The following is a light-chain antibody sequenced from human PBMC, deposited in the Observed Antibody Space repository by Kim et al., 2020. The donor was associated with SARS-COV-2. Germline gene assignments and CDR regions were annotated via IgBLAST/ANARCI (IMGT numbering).Light chain of an antibody. Sequence: ASVGDRFTITCRASQDISNYLAWFQLKPGKAPKLLIYAASALQPGVPSRFSGSGSGTDFTLTVTSLQPEDVATYYCQKCDSAPWTFGQGTKVDIK. V-gene: IGKV1-27*01. CDR2: AAS. J-gene: IGKJ1*01. CDR3: QKCDSAPWT. CDR1: QDISNY.